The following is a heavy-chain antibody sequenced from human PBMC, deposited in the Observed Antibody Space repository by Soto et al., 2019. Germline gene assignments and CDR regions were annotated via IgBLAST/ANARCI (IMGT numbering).Heavy chain of an antibody. V-gene: IGHV5-51*01. CDR1: GYSFTSYC. Sequence: LKISCKGSGYSFTSYCIGWVRQMPGKGLGWMGIIYPGDSHTRYSSSFQGQVTISADESISTAYLQWSSLKASDTAMYYCARRCCSGGSCYSHLDSWGQGTLVTVSS. J-gene: IGHJ4*02. CDR2: IYPGDSHT. D-gene: IGHD2-15*01. CDR3: ARRCCSGGSCYSHLDS.